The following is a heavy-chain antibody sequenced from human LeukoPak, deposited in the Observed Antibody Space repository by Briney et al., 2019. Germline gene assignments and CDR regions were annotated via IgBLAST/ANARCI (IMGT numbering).Heavy chain of an antibody. CDR1: GYSFTSHY. Sequence: GASVKVSCKASGYSFTSHYMHWVRQAPGQGLEWMGWINPNSGGTNYAQKFQGRVTMTRDTSISTAYMELSRLRSDDTAVYYCARQSSGWPFDYWGQGTLVTVSS. J-gene: IGHJ4*02. V-gene: IGHV1-2*02. CDR3: ARQSSGWPFDY. D-gene: IGHD6-19*01. CDR2: INPNSGGT.